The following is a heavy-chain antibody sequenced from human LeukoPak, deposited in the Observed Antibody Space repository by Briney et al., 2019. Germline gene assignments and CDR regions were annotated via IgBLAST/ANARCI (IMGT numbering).Heavy chain of an antibody. J-gene: IGHJ6*02. CDR2: ISGSGGST. D-gene: IGHD6-6*01. CDR3: AKASSSSRGMDV. V-gene: IGHV3-23*01. CDR1: GFTFSSYA. Sequence: GGSLRLSCAASGFTFSSYAMSWVRQALGKGLEWVSAISGSGGSTYYADSVKGRFTISRDNSKNTLYLQMNSLRAEDTAVYYCAKASSSSRGMDVWGQGTTVTVSS.